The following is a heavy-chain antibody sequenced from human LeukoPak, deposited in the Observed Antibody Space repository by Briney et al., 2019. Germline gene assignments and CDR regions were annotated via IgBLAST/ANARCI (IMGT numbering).Heavy chain of an antibody. V-gene: IGHV3-66*04. CDR2: IYSGGTI. CDR3: ARHDGSGSYLFDY. Sequence: PGGSLRLSCAASGFTFSSYAMSWVRQAPGKGLEWVSVIYSGGTIHYADSVKGRFTISRDNSKNTLYLQMNSLRVEDTAVYYCARHDGSGSYLFDYWGQGTLVTVSS. CDR1: GFTFSSYA. D-gene: IGHD1-26*01. J-gene: IGHJ4*02.